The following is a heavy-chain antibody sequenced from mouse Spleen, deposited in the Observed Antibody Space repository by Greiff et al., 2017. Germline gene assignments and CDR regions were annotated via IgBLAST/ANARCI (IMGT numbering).Heavy chain of an antibody. CDR3: TRDGYFDY. Sequence: QVQLKESGAELVRPGASVTLSCKASGYTFTDYEMHWVKQTPVHGLEWIGAIDPETGGTAYNQKFKGKATLTADKSSSTAYMELRSLTSEDSAVYYCTRDGYFDYWGQGTTLTVSS. CDR1: GYTFTDYE. V-gene: IGHV1-15*01. J-gene: IGHJ2*01. CDR2: IDPETGGT.